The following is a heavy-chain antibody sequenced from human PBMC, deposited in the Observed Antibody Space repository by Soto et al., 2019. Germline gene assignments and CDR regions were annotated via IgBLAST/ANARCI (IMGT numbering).Heavy chain of an antibody. CDR2: ISAKNGDT. J-gene: IGHJ4*02. CDR1: GYTFTDYG. Sequence: QVQLVQSGADVKKPGASVRVSCKASGYTFTDYGITWVRQAPGQGLEWMGWISAKNGDTNLAQKFRGRVTLTTDTSTGTAYMDLRSLTPDDTAVYYCARDPPETPSDYWGQGTLVTGSS. CDR3: ARDPPETPSDY. V-gene: IGHV1-18*01.